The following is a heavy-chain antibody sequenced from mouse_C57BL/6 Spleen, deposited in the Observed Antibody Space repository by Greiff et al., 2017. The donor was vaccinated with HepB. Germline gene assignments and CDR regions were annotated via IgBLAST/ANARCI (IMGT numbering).Heavy chain of an antibody. CDR2: ISYDGSN. CDR3: ARNGLSFDY. CDR1: GYSITSGYY. Sequence: EVQVVESGPGLVKPSQSLSLTCSVTGYSITSGYYWNWIRQFPGNKLEWMGYISYDGSNNYNPSLKNRISITRDTSKNQFFLKLNSVTTEDTATYYCARNGLSFDYWGQGTTLTVSS. J-gene: IGHJ2*01. V-gene: IGHV3-6*01. D-gene: IGHD3-1*01.